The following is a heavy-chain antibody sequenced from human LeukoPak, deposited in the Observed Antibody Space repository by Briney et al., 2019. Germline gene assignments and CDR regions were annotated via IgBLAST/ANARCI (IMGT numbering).Heavy chain of an antibody. Sequence: PETLSLTCTVSGGSISSYYWSWIRQPAGKGPEWIGRIYTSGSTNYNPSIKSRVTLSVDTSKNQSSLKLSSVTAADTAVYYCARVAFDSNSSGFDYWGQGTLVTVSS. V-gene: IGHV4-4*07. J-gene: IGHJ4*02. D-gene: IGHD6-19*01. CDR3: ARVAFDSNSSGFDY. CDR2: IYTSGST. CDR1: GGSISSYY.